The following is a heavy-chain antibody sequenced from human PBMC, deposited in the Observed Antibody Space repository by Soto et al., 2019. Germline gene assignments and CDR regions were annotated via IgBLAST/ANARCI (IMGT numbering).Heavy chain of an antibody. J-gene: IGHJ5*02. D-gene: IGHD5-18*01. CDR3: AREDTASNWFDP. V-gene: IGHV4-30-2*01. CDR2: IYHSGST. Sequence: PSETLSLTCTVSGGSISSGGYYWSWIRQPPGKGLEWIGYIYHSGSTYYNPSLKSRVTISVDRSKNQFSLKLSSVTAADTAVYYRAREDTASNWFDPWGQGTLVTVSS. CDR1: GGSISSGGYY.